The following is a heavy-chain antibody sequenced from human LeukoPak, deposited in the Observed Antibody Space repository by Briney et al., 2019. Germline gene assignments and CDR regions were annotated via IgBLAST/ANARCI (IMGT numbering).Heavy chain of an antibody. Sequence: GGSLRLSCAASGFTFSNAWMSWVRQAPGKGLEWVSGIKWDGGRTGYADSVKGRFTISRDNSKNTLYLQMNSLRAEDTAVYYCAKARKEMATIYDYFDYWGQGTLVTVSS. J-gene: IGHJ4*02. CDR1: GFTFSNAW. CDR3: AKARKEMATIYDYFDY. D-gene: IGHD5-24*01. CDR2: IKWDGGRT. V-gene: IGHV3-20*04.